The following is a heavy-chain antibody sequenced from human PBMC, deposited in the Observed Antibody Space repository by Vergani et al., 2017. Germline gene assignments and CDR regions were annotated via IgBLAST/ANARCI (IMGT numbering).Heavy chain of an antibody. V-gene: IGHV3-66*02. Sequence: VELLESGGGLAQPGGSLRVSCSASGFRVTTYYMSWVRQAPGKGLEWVSVIKRDGSTSYAESVRGRFTISRDTSRNAVYLQMNILRVEDTGVYYCTISECSVTTCDGHYFDLWGHGILVTVSS. CDR3: TISECSVTTCDGHYFDL. CDR1: GFRVTTYY. D-gene: IGHD2-15*01. J-gene: IGHJ4*01. CDR2: IKRDGST.